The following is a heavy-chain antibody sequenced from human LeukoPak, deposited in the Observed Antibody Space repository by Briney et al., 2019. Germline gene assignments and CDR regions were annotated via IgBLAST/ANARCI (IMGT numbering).Heavy chain of an antibody. CDR2: ISWNSGSI. J-gene: IGHJ3*02. CDR3: AKDKNDYGDAFDI. V-gene: IGHV3-9*01. Sequence: GGSLRLSCAASGFTFDDYAMHWVRQAPGKGLEWVSDISWNSGSIGYADSVKGRFTISRDNAKNSLYLQMNSLRAEDTALYYCAKDKNDYGDAFDIWGQGTMVTVSS. D-gene: IGHD4-17*01. CDR1: GFTFDDYA.